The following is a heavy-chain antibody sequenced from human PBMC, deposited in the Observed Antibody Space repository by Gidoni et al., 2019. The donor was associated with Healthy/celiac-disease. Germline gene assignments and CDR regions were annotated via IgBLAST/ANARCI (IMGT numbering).Heavy chain of an antibody. V-gene: IGHV1-46*01. D-gene: IGHD5-18*01. CDR2: INPSGGST. CDR1: GYSFTSYD. J-gene: IGHJ6*02. Sequence: QVQLVQSGAEVKKHGASVKGSCKASGYSFTSYDMHWVRQAPGHGLEWLGIINPSGGSTSYAQKFQGRVTMTRDTSTSTVYMELSSLRSEDTAVYYCARVGYSYGYVDPYYYYGMDVWGQGTTVTVSS. CDR3: ARVGYSYGYVDPYYYYGMDV.